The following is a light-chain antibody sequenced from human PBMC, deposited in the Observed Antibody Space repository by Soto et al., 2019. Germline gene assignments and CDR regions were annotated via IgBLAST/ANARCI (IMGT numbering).Light chain of an antibody. CDR1: QSVSSN. V-gene: IGKV3-15*01. Sequence: EIVMTQSPATLSVSPGERATLSCRASQSVSSNLAWYQQKPGQAPRLLIYGASTRATGIPARFSGSGSGTECTLTISSLQSEDFAVYYCQQYNNWPPGTFGGGTKVEIK. CDR2: GAS. CDR3: QQYNNWPPGT. J-gene: IGKJ4*01.